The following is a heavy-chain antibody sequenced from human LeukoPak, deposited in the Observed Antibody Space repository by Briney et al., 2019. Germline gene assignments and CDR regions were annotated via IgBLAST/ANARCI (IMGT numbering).Heavy chain of an antibody. CDR1: GFMFSSYW. J-gene: IGHJ4*02. CDR3: ARDIAVAGNYFDY. Sequence: GGSLRLSCAASGFMFSSYWMHWVRQAPGKGLVWVSRINSDGSSTSHADSVKGRYTISRDNAKNTVYLQMNSLRAEDTAVYYCARDIAVAGNYFDYWGQGTLVTVSS. D-gene: IGHD6-19*01. CDR2: INSDGSST. V-gene: IGHV3-74*01.